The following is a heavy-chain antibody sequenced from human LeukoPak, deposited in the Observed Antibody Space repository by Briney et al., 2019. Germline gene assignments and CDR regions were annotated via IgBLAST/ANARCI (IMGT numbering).Heavy chain of an antibody. CDR2: IYYSGST. J-gene: IGHJ3*02. CDR1: GGSISSSSYY. D-gene: IGHD6-6*01. V-gene: IGHV4-61*05. Sequence: SETLSLTCTVSGGSISSSSYYWGWIRQPPGKGLEWIGYIYYSGSTNYNPSLKSRVTISVDTSKNQFSLKLSSVTAADTAVYYCARGSGIAARLDAFDIWGQGTMVTVSS. CDR3: ARGSGIAARLDAFDI.